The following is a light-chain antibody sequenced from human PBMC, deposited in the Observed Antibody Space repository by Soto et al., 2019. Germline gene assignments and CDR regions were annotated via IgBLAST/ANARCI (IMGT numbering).Light chain of an antibody. J-gene: IGKJ1*01. CDR2: GAS. CDR1: QAIRTD. Sequence: IQMTQSPSSLSASVEARVTITCRASQAIRTDLGWYQQTPGKAPKLLISGASRLQSGVPSRFSGSGSGAEFTLTISSLQPEDSATYYCLQDYSYPRTFGQGTKVDI. CDR3: LQDYSYPRT. V-gene: IGKV1-6*01.